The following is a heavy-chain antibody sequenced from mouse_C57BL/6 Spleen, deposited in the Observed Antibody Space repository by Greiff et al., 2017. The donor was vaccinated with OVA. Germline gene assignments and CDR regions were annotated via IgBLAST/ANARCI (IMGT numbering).Heavy chain of an antibody. CDR3: ARSQGLGGYFDV. J-gene: IGHJ1*03. V-gene: IGHV1-52*01. D-gene: IGHD3-1*01. CDR1: GYTFTSYW. CDR2: IDPSDSET. Sequence: QVHVKQPGAELVRPGSSVKLSCKASGYTFTSYWMHWVKQRTIQGLEWIGNIDPSDSETHYNQKFKDKATLTVDKSSSTAYMQLSSLTSEDSAVYYCARSQGLGGYFDVWGTGTTVTVSS.